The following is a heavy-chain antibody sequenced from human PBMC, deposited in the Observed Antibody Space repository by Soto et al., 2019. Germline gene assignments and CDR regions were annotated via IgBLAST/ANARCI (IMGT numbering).Heavy chain of an antibody. V-gene: IGHV1-2*02. J-gene: IGHJ5*02. Sequence: ASVKVSCKASGYTFTGYFLNWVRQAPGQGLEWMGWINPDSGATNYAQKFQGRVTMTRDPCITTAYMELSGLTFDDGAVYYCARDVGGGENHWGQGTQVTVSS. CDR2: INPDSGAT. CDR3: ARDVGGGENH. D-gene: IGHD3-16*01. CDR1: GYTFTGYF.